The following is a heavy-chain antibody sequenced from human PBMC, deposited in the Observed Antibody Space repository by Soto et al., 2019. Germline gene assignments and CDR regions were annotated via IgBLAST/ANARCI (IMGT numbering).Heavy chain of an antibody. CDR3: ARGKYYYGSNYFDY. D-gene: IGHD3-10*01. J-gene: IGHJ4*02. Sequence: QVQLVQSGAEVKKPGSSVKVSCKASGGTFSSYTISWVRQAPGQGLEWMGRIIPILGIANYAQKFQGRVTITADKSTSTAYRALSSLRSEDTAVYYCARGKYYYGSNYFDYWGQGTLVTVSS. CDR1: GGTFSSYT. CDR2: IIPILGIA. V-gene: IGHV1-69*02.